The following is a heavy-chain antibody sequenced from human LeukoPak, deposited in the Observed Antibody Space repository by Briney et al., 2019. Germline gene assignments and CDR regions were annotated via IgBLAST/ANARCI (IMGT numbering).Heavy chain of an antibody. CDR3: ARGPIIVVVPAAICRN. J-gene: IGHJ4*02. Sequence: ASVKVSCKASGYTFTGYYMHWVRQAPGQGLEWMGWINPNSGGTNYAQKFQGRVTMTRDTSMSTAYMELSRLRSDDTAVYYCARGPIIVVVPAAICRNWGQGTLVTVSS. CDR1: GYTFTGYY. D-gene: IGHD2-2*01. CDR2: INPNSGGT. V-gene: IGHV1-2*02.